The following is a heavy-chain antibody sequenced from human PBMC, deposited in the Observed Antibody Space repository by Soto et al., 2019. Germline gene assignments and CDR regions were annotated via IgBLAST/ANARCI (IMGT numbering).Heavy chain of an antibody. Sequence: EVQLLESGGGLVQPGGSLRLSCAASGVTFSNYAMTWVRQAPGKGLQWVSLISGSGDSTHYADSVKGRCTISRDNSMNTLYLQMSSLRAEDTAVYYCAGKGGGLTYFGSGSYYNGWGQGTLVTVSS. CDR1: GVTFSNYA. J-gene: IGHJ4*02. V-gene: IGHV3-23*01. CDR3: AGKGGGLTYFGSGSYYNG. CDR2: ISGSGDST. D-gene: IGHD3-10*01.